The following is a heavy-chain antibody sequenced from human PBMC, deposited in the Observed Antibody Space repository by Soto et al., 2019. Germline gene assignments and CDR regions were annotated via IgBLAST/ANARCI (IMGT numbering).Heavy chain of an antibody. Sequence: MPGKGLEWMGRIDPSDSYTNYSPSFQGHVTISADKSISTAYLQWSSLKASDTAMYYCARRVFIAAAGRWFDPWGQGTLVTVSS. D-gene: IGHD6-13*01. J-gene: IGHJ5*02. CDR2: IDPSDSYT. CDR3: ARRVFIAAAGRWFDP. V-gene: IGHV5-10-1*01.